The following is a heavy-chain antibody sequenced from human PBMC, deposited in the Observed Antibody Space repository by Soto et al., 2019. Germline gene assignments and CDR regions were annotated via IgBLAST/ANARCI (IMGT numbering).Heavy chain of an antibody. D-gene: IGHD5-18*01. CDR3: ARLPVLSGYSYGSPDY. J-gene: IGHJ4*02. V-gene: IGHV1-3*01. CDR2: INAGNGNT. Sequence: ASVKVSCKASGYTFTSYAMHWVRQAPGQRLEWMGWINAGNGNTKYSQKFQGRVTITGGTSASTAYMELSSLRSEDTAVYYCARLPVLSGYSYGSPDYWGQGTLVTVSS. CDR1: GYTFTSYA.